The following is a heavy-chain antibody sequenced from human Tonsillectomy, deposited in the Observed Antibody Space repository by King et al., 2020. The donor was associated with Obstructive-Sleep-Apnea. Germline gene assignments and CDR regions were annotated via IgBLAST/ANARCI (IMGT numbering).Heavy chain of an antibody. V-gene: IGHV3-21*01. CDR1: GFTFSIYS. D-gene: IGHD2-15*01. J-gene: IGHJ2*01. Sequence: VQLVESGGGLVKPGGSLRLSCAASGFTFSIYSMNWVRQAPGKGLEWVSSISSSSSYIYYADSVKGRFTISRDNAKNSLYLQMNSLRAEETAVYYCARDGYCSGGSCYDRNWYFDLWGRGTLVTVSS. CDR3: ARDGYCSGGSCYDRNWYFDL. CDR2: ISSSSSYI.